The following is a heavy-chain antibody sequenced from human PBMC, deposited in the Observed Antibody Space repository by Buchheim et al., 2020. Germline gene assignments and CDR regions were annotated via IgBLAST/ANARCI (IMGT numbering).Heavy chain of an antibody. CDR3: TTDLGDCSDGSCFTAGHYYYYYGMDV. CDR2: IKSKTDGGTT. V-gene: IGHV3-15*01. J-gene: IGHJ6*02. CDR1: GFTFSNAW. Sequence: EVQLVESGGGLVKPGGSLRLSCAASGFTFSNAWMSWVRQAPGKGLEWVGRIKSKTDGGTTDYAAPVKGRFTISRDDSKNTLYLQMNSLKTEDTAVYYCTTDLGDCSDGSCFTAGHYYYYYGMDVWGQGTT. D-gene: IGHD2-15*01.